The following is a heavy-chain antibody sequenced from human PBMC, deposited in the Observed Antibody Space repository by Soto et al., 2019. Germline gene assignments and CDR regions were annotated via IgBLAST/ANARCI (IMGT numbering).Heavy chain of an antibody. CDR3: AKSGHYDSSGYFYNHFDC. CDR1: GFTFSSYA. CDR2: ISGSGGST. D-gene: IGHD3-22*01. Sequence: EVQLLESGGGLVQPGGSLRLSCAASGFTFSSYAMSWVRQAPGMGLEWVSVISGSGGSTYYADSVKGRFTISRDSSKNTLYLQMNSLRAEDTAVYYCAKSGHYDSSGYFYNHFDCWGQGTLVTVSS. V-gene: IGHV3-23*01. J-gene: IGHJ4*02.